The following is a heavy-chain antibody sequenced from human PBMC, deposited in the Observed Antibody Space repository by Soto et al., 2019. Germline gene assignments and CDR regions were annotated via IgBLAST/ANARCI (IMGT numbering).Heavy chain of an antibody. CDR1: GGSISSYY. J-gene: IGHJ4*02. D-gene: IGHD6-13*01. Sequence: PSETLSLTCTVSGGSISSYYWSWIRQPPGKGLEWIGYIYYSGSTNYNPSLKSRVTISVDTSKNQFSLKLSSVTAADTAVYYCARGPYSSSSQYFDYWGQGTLVTVSS. CDR3: ARGPYSSSSQYFDY. V-gene: IGHV4-59*01. CDR2: IYYSGST.